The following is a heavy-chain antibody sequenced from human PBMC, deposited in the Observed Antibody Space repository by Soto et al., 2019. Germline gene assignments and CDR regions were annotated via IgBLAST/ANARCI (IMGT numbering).Heavy chain of an antibody. J-gene: IGHJ6*02. V-gene: IGHV4-31*03. CDR3: ARESMVRDNYYYYYGMDV. CDR1: GGSISSGGYY. D-gene: IGHD3-10*01. CDR2: IYYSGST. Sequence: QVQLQESGPGLVKPSQTLSLTCTVSGGSISSGGYYWSWIRQHPGKGLEWIGYIYYSGSTYYNPSLKSRFTISVDTSKNQFSLKLSSVTAADTAVYYGARESMVRDNYYYYYGMDVWGQGTTVTVSS.